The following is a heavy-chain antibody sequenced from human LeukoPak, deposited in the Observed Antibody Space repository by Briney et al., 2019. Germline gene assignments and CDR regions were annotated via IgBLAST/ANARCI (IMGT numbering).Heavy chain of an antibody. V-gene: IGHV1-18*04. CDR1: GYTFTSYG. CDR2: ISAYNGNT. Sequence: ASVKVSCKASGYTFTSYGISWVRQAPGQGLEWMGWISAYNGNTNYAQKLQGRVTMNTDTSTSTAYMELRSLRSDDTAVYYCARDDRVVPAAKFDPWGQGTLVTVSS. D-gene: IGHD2-2*01. J-gene: IGHJ5*02. CDR3: ARDDRVVPAAKFDP.